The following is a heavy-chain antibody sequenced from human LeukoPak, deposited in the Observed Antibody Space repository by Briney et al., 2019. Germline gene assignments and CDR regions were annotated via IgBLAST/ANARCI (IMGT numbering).Heavy chain of an antibody. CDR1: GASVSSSNYF. J-gene: IGHJ5*01. CDR3: ASHSVVSPTAIETWFDS. D-gene: IGHD2-21*02. CDR2: ISHIGAT. V-gene: IGHV4-39*06. Sequence: PSETPSLTCAVSGASVSSSNYFWGWIRQPPGEGPEWLGSISHIGATYYNPSLKSRVTISLDTSKNQFTLTVTSVTVADTALYFCASHSVVSPTAIETWFDSWGQGTLVTVSS.